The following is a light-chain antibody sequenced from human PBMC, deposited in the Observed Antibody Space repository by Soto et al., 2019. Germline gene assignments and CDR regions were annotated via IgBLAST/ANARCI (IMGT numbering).Light chain of an antibody. CDR1: QSVSSSY. V-gene: IGKV3-20*01. Sequence: EIVLTQSPGTLSLSPGERATLSCRASQSVSSSYLAWYQQKPGQAPRLLIYGASSRATGIPDRFSGSGSGTDFTLTISRLEPEDFAVYYCQQPSMYTFGQGTKLEIK. J-gene: IGKJ2*01. CDR2: GAS. CDR3: QQPSMYT.